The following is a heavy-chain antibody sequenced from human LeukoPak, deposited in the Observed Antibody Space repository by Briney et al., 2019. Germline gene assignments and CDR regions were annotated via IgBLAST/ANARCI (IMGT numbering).Heavy chain of an antibody. V-gene: IGHV3-15*01. CDR3: TSGPRVGGEAFDY. Sequence: GGSLRVSPAASGLTLRNAWMSSVRQAPRKGLEWVGRIKSKAAGGTTDYAAPVKGRFTISRDDSKDTLYLQMNSLKTEDTAVYYCTSGPRVGGEAFDYWGQGTLVTVSS. CDR2: IKSKAAGGTT. CDR1: GLTLRNAW. J-gene: IGHJ4*02. D-gene: IGHD1-26*01.